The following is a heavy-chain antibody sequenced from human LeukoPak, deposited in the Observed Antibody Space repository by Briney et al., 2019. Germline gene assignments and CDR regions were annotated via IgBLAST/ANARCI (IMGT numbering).Heavy chain of an antibody. CDR2: IYYSGST. Sequence: SETLSLTCTVFGGSISSSSYYWGWIRQPPGKGLEWIGSIYYSGSTYYNPSLKSRVTISVDTSKNQFSLKLSSVTAADTAVYYCARQGQGTRDNWFDPWGQGTLVTVSS. D-gene: IGHD1-1*01. J-gene: IGHJ5*02. V-gene: IGHV4-39*01. CDR3: ARQGQGTRDNWFDP. CDR1: GGSISSSSYY.